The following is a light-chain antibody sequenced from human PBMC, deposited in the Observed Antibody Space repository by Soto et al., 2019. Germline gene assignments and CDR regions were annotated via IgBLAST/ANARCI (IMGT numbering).Light chain of an antibody. CDR2: AAS. J-gene: IGKJ1*01. CDR1: QSGISSF. CDR3: HQYASSPWT. V-gene: IGKV3-20*01. Sequence: SVWTQSPGTLSLPPGERGTLSCRAGQSGISSFLAWYQQKPGQAPRLLIYAASSRATGIPDRFSGSGSGTDFTLTISRLEPEDFAVYYCHQYASSPWTFGQGTKVDIK.